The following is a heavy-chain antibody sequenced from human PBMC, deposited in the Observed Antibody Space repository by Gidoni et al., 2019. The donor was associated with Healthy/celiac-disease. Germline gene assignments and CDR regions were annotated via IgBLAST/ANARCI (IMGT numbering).Heavy chain of an antibody. CDR3: ARERRFGSSSWSCDYYGMDV. CDR2: IKRSDGSK. Sequence: HVQRVHSGDEVQKPRASVTVSCNASGYTSTRYYMHWVRQAPGHGLEWMGRIKRSDGSKAYAQKFQGRLTMSRDTSTSTVYMELSSLRSEETAVYYGARERRFGSSSWSCDYYGMDVWGQGTTVTVSS. J-gene: IGHJ6*02. V-gene: IGHV1-46*01. D-gene: IGHD6-13*01. CDR1: GYTSTRYY.